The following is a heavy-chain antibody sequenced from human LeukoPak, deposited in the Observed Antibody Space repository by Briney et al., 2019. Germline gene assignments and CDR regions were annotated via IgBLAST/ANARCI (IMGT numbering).Heavy chain of an antibody. CDR1: GFTFSSYG. CDR2: IRYDGSNK. Sequence: GGSLRPSCAASGFTFSSYGRHWVRQAPGKGLEWVAFIRYDGSNKYYADSVKGRFTISRDNSKTTLYLQMTSLRAEDAAVYYCAKDPIVGATTSADYWGQGTLVTVSS. V-gene: IGHV3-30*02. CDR3: AKDPIVGATTSADY. D-gene: IGHD1-26*01. J-gene: IGHJ4*02.